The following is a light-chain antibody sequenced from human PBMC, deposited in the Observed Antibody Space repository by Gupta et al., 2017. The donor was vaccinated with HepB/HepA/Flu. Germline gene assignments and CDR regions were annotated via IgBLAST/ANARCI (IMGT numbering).Light chain of an antibody. CDR2: GES. J-gene: IGKJ4*01. V-gene: IGKV3-15*01. Sequence: EIFITQSPATLSVSPGERATLSCRASQSVISHLAWYQQKPGQAPRLLIYGESTRATGIPARFSGSGSGTDFTLTIRSLQSEDFEVYYCQQYNDWPPVTFGGGTKVEIK. CDR1: QSVISH. CDR3: QQYNDWPPVT.